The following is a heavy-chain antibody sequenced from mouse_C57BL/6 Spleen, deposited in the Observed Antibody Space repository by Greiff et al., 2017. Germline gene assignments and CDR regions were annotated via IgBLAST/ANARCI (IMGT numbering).Heavy chain of an antibody. J-gene: IGHJ3*01. CDR3: ARVPLTGTWFAY. V-gene: IGHV5-4*01. CDR1: GFTFSSYA. CDR2: ISDGGSYT. D-gene: IGHD4-1*01. Sequence: EVHLVESGGGLVKPGGSLKLSCAASGFTFSSYAMSWVRQTPEKRLEWVATISDGGSYTYYPDNVKGRFTISRDNAKNNLYLQMSHLKSEDTAMYYCARVPLTGTWFAYWGQGTLVTVSA.